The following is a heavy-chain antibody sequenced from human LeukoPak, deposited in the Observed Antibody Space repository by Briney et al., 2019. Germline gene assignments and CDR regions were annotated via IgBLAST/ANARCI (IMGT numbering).Heavy chain of an antibody. CDR3: AGEPGGVRRYFDY. Sequence: GASVKVSCKASGGNLGNYAISWVRQAPGQGLEWMGRIIPIFDSTNSAQKFQARLTIAADRSTNTVYLELSSLRSEDTAVYYCAGEPGGVRRYFDYWDQGTLVIVSS. V-gene: IGHV1-69*06. CDR1: GGNLGNYA. D-gene: IGHD1-26*01. J-gene: IGHJ4*02. CDR2: IIPIFDST.